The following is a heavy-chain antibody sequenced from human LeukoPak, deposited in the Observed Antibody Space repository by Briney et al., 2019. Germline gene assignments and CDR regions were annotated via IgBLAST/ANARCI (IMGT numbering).Heavy chain of an antibody. CDR1: GFTFSSYK. D-gene: IGHD1-20*01. J-gene: IGHJ6*03. Sequence: GGSLRLSCAASGFTFSSYKMNWVRQAPGKGLEWVSYISSSGTIIYYADSVKGRFTISRDNAKNSLYLQMNSLRAEDTAVHYCARGDRYDWDYYYYMDVWGKGTTVTISS. V-gene: IGHV3-48*03. CDR2: ISSSGTII. CDR3: ARGDRYDWDYYYYMDV.